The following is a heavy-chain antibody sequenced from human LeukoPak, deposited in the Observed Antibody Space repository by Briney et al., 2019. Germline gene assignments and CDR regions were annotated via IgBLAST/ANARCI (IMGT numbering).Heavy chain of an antibody. Sequence: GGSLRLSCAASGFTFSNYMMHWVRQAPGKGLAWVSRIKSDGITITYADSVKGRFTISRDNAKNTLYLQMNSLRAEDTAVYYCLRDLNWSLDQWGQGTLVTVSS. J-gene: IGHJ4*02. CDR1: GFTFSNYM. V-gene: IGHV3-74*01. D-gene: IGHD1-20*01. CDR3: LRDLNWSLDQ. CDR2: IKSDGITI.